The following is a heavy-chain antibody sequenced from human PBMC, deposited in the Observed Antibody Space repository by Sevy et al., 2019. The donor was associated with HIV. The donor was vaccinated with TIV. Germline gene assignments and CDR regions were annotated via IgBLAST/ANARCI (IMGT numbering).Heavy chain of an antibody. CDR2: IYHSGST. CDR3: ARAPILPTRPDYFDY. D-gene: IGHD3-3*02. V-gene: IGHV4-4*02. J-gene: IGHJ4*02. Sequence: SETLSLTCAVSGDSISSTHWWNWVRQPPGKGLEWIGEIYHSGSTNYNPSLRSRVVISVDKPKNQFSLRLSSVTAADTAVYYCARAPILPTRPDYFDYWGQGTLVTVSS. CDR1: GDSISSTHW.